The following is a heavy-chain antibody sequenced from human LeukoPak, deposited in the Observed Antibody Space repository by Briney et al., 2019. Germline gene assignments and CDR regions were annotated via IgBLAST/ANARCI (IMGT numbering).Heavy chain of an antibody. CDR2: ISDSSSTI. CDR3: AGDLSDDTSGH. J-gene: IGHJ4*02. D-gene: IGHD3-22*01. CDR1: EFTFSTFS. Sequence: PGGSLRLSCAASEFTFSTFSMNWVRQAPGKGLEWVSYISDSSSTIYYAESVKGRFTISRDNAKSSLNLQMDSLRAEDTAMYYCAGDLSDDTSGHWGQGTLVTVSS. V-gene: IGHV3-48*01.